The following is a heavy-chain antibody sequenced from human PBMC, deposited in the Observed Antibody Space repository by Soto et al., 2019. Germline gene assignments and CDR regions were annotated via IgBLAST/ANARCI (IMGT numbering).Heavy chain of an antibody. CDR3: ARTYSSRLDWFDP. CDR2: IIPIFGTA. Sequence: ASVKVSCKASGGTFSSYAISWVRQAPGQGLEWMGGIIPIFGTANYAQKFQGRVTITADESTSTAYMELSSLRSEDTAVYYCARTYSSRLDWFDPWGQGTLVTVPS. CDR1: GGTFSSYA. V-gene: IGHV1-69*13. D-gene: IGHD6-13*01. J-gene: IGHJ5*02.